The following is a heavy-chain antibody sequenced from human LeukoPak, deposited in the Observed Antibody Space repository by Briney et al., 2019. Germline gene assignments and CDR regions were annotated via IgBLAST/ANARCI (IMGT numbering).Heavy chain of an antibody. CDR2: IQYNGHT. CDR3: ARGSSRLIDY. D-gene: IGHD3-10*01. V-gene: IGHV4-59*01. Sequence: SETLSLTCIVSGGSTSSYYWSWIRQLQGKGLEWIGYIQYNGHTNYNPSLKGRASLSVDTSKTQFSLRLSSVTAATTALYYCARGSSRLIDYWGQGILVTVSS. CDR1: GGSTSSYY. J-gene: IGHJ4*02.